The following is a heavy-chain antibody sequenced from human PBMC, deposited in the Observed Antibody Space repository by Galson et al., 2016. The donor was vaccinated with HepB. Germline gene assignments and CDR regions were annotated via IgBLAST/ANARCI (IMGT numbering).Heavy chain of an antibody. Sequence: TLSLTCTVSGGSINSPHWWTWVRQSPVKGLEWIGEISPSGSLNYNPSLNSRVSMSLDKSRNYFSVKLTSVTAADTAIYYCTSVKWGCSGNSCVFDPWGQGTLVTVSS. V-gene: IGHV4-4*02. J-gene: IGHJ5*02. D-gene: IGHD2-2*01. CDR2: ISPSGSL. CDR1: GGSINSPHW. CDR3: TSVKWGCSGNSCVFDP.